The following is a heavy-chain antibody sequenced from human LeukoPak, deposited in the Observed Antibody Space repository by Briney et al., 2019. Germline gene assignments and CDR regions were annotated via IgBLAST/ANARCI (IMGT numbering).Heavy chain of an antibody. V-gene: IGHV3-30*18. CDR3: AKDGSSLDY. J-gene: IGHJ4*02. D-gene: IGHD6-13*01. CDR1: GFTFSSYG. Sequence: PGGSLRLSCAASGFTFSSYGMHWVRQAPGKGLEWVAVISYDGSNKYYADSVEGRFTISRDNSKNTLYLQMNSLRAEDTAVYYCAKDGSSLDYWGQGTLVTVSS. CDR2: ISYDGSNK.